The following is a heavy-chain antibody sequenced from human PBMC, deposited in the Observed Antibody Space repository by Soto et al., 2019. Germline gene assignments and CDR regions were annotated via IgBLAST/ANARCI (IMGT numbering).Heavy chain of an antibody. Sequence: SETLSLSCTVSDFSIGGYHWSLVRQPPGKGLEWIASVYYTGTTNYNPSLGSRVTISIDAPENQISLKLTSVTAADTAFYYCARDTVLTGMFDLWGQGNLVTVSA. CDR3: ARDTVLTGMFDL. D-gene: IGHD4-17*01. CDR2: VYYTGTT. J-gene: IGHJ5*02. CDR1: DFSIGGYH. V-gene: IGHV4-59*01.